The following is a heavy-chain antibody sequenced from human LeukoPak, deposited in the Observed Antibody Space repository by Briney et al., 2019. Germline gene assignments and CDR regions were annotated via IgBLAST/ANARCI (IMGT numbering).Heavy chain of an antibody. J-gene: IGHJ4*02. Sequence: ASVKVSCKASGYTFTSYGISWVRQAPGQGLEWMGWISAYNGNTNYAQKLQGRVTMTTDTSTSTAYMELRSLRSDDTAVYYRARGSPWGAAAGLIDYWGQGTLVTVSS. CDR2: ISAYNGNT. D-gene: IGHD6-13*01. CDR3: ARGSPWGAAAGLIDY. V-gene: IGHV1-18*01. CDR1: GYTFTSYG.